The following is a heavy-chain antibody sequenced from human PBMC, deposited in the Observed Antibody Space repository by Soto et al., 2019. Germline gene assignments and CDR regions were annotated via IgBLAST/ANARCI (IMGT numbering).Heavy chain of an antibody. CDR1: GYTFTGYA. D-gene: IGHD6-19*01. CDR2: INAGNGNT. CDR3: ARAVAVPADFDY. V-gene: IGHV1-3*05. J-gene: IGHJ4*02. Sequence: QVQLVQSGAEEKKPGASVKDSCKASGYTFTGYAMHWVRQAPGQRLEWMGWINAGNGNTKYSQKFQGRVTITRDTSASTPYMELSSLRSEDTAVYYCARAVAVPADFDYWGQGALVTVSS.